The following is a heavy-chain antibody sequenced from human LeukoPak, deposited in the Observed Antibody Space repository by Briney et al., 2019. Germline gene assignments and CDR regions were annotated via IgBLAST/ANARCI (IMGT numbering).Heavy chain of an antibody. J-gene: IGHJ5*02. D-gene: IGHD2-2*01. Sequence: GSVTVSCTASGYTFSNYDINWVRQAAGQGLEWMGWMNHRSGNTGYAQKVQGRVTMTRNTTISTAYMQLSSLSSEDTAVYYCARGRSCSSMTCPYWFDRWGQGTLVTVSS. V-gene: IGHV1-8*01. CDR1: GYTFSNYD. CDR2: MNHRSGNT. CDR3: ARGRSCSSMTCPYWFDR.